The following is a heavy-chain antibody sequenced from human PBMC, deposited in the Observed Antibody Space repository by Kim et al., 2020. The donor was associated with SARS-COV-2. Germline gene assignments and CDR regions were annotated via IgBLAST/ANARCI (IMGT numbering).Heavy chain of an antibody. J-gene: IGHJ6*02. Sequence: SETLSLTCAVYGGSFSGYYWSWIRQPPGKGLEWIGEINHSGSTNYNPSLKSRVTISVDTSKNQFSLKLSSVTAADTAVYYCAREKRTGYYQCGMDVGAKG. CDR2: INHSGST. V-gene: IGHV4-34*01. CDR1: GGSFSGYY. CDR3: AREKRTGYYQCGMDV. D-gene: IGHD3-9*01.